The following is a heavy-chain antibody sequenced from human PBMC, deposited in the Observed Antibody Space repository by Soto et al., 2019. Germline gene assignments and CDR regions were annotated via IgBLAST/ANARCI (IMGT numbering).Heavy chain of an antibody. J-gene: IGHJ6*02. V-gene: IGHV4-31*03. D-gene: IGHD1-26*01. CDR2: LYYSGRT. CDR1: GGSIGSGGFY. CDR3: ASTVGAFQGLDV. Sequence: QVQLQESGPGLVKPSETLALTCTVSGGSIGSGGFYWNWIRQHPGKGLEWIGYLYYSGRTYYNPSLRTRLSMSVDTSKNQFSMTLSSVTAADTAVYYCASTVGAFQGLDVWGQGTTVTVSS.